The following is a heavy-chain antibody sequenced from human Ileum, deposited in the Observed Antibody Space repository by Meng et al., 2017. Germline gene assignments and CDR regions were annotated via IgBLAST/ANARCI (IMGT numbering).Heavy chain of an antibody. CDR1: GFSLSTSGVR. V-gene: IGHV2-5*02. D-gene: IGHD6-13*01. CDR3: AHRGEQHDY. Sequence: QITFKESGPTLVKPTQTPTLTCTFSGFSLSTSGVRVGWIRQPPGKALEWLALIYWDDDKRYSPSLKSRLTITKDTSKNQVVLTMTNMDPVDTATYYCAHRGEQHDYWGQGTLVTVSS. J-gene: IGHJ4*02. CDR2: IYWDDDK.